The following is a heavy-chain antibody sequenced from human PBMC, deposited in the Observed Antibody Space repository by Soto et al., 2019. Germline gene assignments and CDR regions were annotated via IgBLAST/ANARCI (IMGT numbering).Heavy chain of an antibody. CDR3: VKGNQLLRYYFEY. CDR1: GFTFSNLA. Sequence: GGSLRLSCSASGFTFSNLAMHWVRQAPGKGLEYVSGITSNGDNTYHADSVQGRFTISRDNSKSTLYLQMTSLRVEDTAVYYCVKGNQLLRYYFEYWGRGALVTVSS. CDR2: ITSNGDNT. D-gene: IGHD2-2*01. J-gene: IGHJ4*02. V-gene: IGHV3-64D*06.